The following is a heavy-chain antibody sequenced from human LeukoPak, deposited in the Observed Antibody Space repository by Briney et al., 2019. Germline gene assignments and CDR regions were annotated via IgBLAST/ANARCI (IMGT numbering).Heavy chain of an antibody. CDR3: AGQGYSYGYYFDY. D-gene: IGHD5-18*01. Sequence: PSETLSLTCTVSGGSISSSSYYRGWIRQPPGKGLEWIGSIYYSGSTYYNPSLKSRVSISVDTSKNQFSLKLSSVTAADTAVYYCAGQGYSYGYYFDYWGQGTLVTVSS. V-gene: IGHV4-39*01. CDR2: IYYSGST. CDR1: GGSISSSSYY. J-gene: IGHJ4*02.